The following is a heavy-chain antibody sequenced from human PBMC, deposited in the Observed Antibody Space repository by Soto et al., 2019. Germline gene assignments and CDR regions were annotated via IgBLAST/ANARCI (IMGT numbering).Heavy chain of an antibody. D-gene: IGHD2-21*01. J-gene: IGHJ5*02. Sequence: SETLSLTCTVSGGSISSGDYYWSWIRQPPGKGLEWIGYIYYSGSAYYNPSLKSRVTISVDTSKNQFSLKLSSVTAADTAVYYCARDRGDYSTSGNWFDPWGQGTLVTVSS. CDR3: ARDRGDYSTSGNWFDP. CDR2: IYYSGSA. CDR1: GGSISSGDYY. V-gene: IGHV4-30-4*01.